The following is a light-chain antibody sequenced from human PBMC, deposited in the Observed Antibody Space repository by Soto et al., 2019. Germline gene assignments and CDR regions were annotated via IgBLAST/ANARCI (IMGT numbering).Light chain of an antibody. Sequence: DIQMTQSPSSLAASVGDRVTITCRASQGISNYLAWYQQKPGKVPKLLIYAAPTLQSGVPSRFSGSGSGTDFTLTISSLQPEDVATYYCQKYNSAPPTVGQGTKVDIK. J-gene: IGKJ1*01. V-gene: IGKV1-27*01. CDR3: QKYNSAPPT. CDR2: AAP. CDR1: QGISNY.